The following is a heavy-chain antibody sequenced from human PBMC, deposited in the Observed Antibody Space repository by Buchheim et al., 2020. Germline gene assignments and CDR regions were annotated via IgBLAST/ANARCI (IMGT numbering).Heavy chain of an antibody. CDR2: IYHSGST. V-gene: IGHV4-38-2*01. J-gene: IGHJ4*02. CDR3: ARLEPIGYFDY. Sequence: QVQLQESGPGLVKPSETLSLTCAVSGYSIISNYYWGWIRQPPGKGLEWIGSIYHSGSTSYNPSLNSRVTISVDPSKNHFSLKLTSVTAADTAVYYCARLEPIGYFDYWGQGTL. CDR1: GYSIISNYY. D-gene: IGHD2/OR15-2a*01.